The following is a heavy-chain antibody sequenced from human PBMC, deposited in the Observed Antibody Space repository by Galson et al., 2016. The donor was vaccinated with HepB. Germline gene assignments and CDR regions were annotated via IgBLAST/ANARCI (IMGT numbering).Heavy chain of an antibody. CDR1: GYTFTKYY. D-gene: IGHD5-24*01. V-gene: IGHV1-46*01. CDR2: INPSDGIA. J-gene: IGHJ6*03. Sequence: SCKASGYTFTKYYMQWVRQAPGQGLQWMGIINPSDGIASYAQKFQGRVTMTRDTSTSTVYMELSSLRFDDTAVYYCARRDYDFYMDVWGKGTTVTVSS. CDR3: ARRDYDFYMDV.